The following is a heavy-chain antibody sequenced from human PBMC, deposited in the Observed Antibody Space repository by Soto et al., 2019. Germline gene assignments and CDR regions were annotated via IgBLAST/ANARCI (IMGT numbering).Heavy chain of an antibody. Sequence: QVQLVQSGAEVRKPGSSVKVSCKASGGTFTTYDISWVRQAPGQGLEWMGGIIPLFDATKYAQKFQGRVTITADKSTGTAYMELSSLRSEDTAMYYCARDRSSSWYNGTFYFDSWGQGTLATFSS. V-gene: IGHV1-69*06. CDR3: ARDRSSSWYNGTFYFDS. CDR2: IIPLFDAT. CDR1: GGTFTTYD. J-gene: IGHJ4*02. D-gene: IGHD6-19*01.